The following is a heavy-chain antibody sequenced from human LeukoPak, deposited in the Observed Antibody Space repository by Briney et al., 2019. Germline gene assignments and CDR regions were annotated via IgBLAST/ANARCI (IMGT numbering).Heavy chain of an antibody. Sequence: GGSLRLSCAAFGFTFSDYYMSWIRQAPGKGLEWVSYISSSGSTIYYADSVKGRFTISRDNAKNSLYLQMNSLRAEDTAVYYCARPLGYCSSTSCQNPGYFDYWGQGTLVTVSS. CDR3: ARPLGYCSSTSCQNPGYFDY. V-gene: IGHV3-11*01. CDR2: ISSSGSTI. D-gene: IGHD2-2*01. CDR1: GFTFSDYY. J-gene: IGHJ4*02.